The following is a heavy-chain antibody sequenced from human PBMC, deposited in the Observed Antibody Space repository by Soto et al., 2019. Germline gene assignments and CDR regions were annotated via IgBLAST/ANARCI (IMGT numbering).Heavy chain of an antibody. CDR1: GFTFSSYS. CDR3: ARDGVGTTTYFGYFDY. Sequence: GGSLRLSCAASGFTFSSYSMNWVRQAPGKGLEWVSSISSNRSNIYYADSVKGRFTISRDNPKNMLYLQMNSLRAEDTAIYYCARDGVGTTTYFGYFDYWGRGTLVTVSS. D-gene: IGHD1-26*01. J-gene: IGHJ4*02. V-gene: IGHV3-21*01. CDR2: ISSNRSNI.